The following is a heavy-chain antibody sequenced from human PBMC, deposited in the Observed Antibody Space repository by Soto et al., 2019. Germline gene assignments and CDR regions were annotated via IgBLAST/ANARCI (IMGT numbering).Heavy chain of an antibody. CDR2: INPGNGDT. CDR1: GGTFISYA. CDR3: AAGGGGSRY. Sequence: ASVKVSCKASGGTFISYAMHWVRQAPGQSLEWMGWINPGNGDTKYSQTLQGRVTLTRDTSANTAYMELTSLNSADTAVYYCAAGGGGSRYWGQGTLVTVSS. V-gene: IGHV1-3*01. D-gene: IGHD2-15*01. J-gene: IGHJ4*02.